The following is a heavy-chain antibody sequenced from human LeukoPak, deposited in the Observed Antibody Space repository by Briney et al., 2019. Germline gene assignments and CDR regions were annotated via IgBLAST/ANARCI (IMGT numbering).Heavy chain of an antibody. D-gene: IGHD5-18*01. Sequence: SETLSLTCAVYGGSFSGYYWSWIRQPPGKGLEWIGEINHSGSTNYNPSLKSRVTISVDTSKNQFSLKLSSVTAADTAVYYCATRDQSRTDVVPPDYWGQGALVTVSS. CDR2: INHSGST. V-gene: IGHV4-34*01. J-gene: IGHJ4*02. CDR3: ATRDQSRTDVVPPDY. CDR1: GGSFSGYY.